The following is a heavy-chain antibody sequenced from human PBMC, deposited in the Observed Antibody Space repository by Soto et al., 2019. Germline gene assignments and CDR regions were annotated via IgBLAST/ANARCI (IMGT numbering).Heavy chain of an antibody. J-gene: IGHJ6*03. D-gene: IGHD6-13*01. CDR2: IKQDGSEK. V-gene: IGHV3-7*01. CDR1: GFTFSSYW. CDR3: AKCGIAAAGPYYMDV. Sequence: PGGSLRLSCAASGFTFSSYWMSWFRQAPGKGLEWVANIKQDGSEKYYVDSVKGRFTISRDNSKNTLYLQMNSLRAEDTAVYYCAKCGIAAAGPYYMDVWGKGTTVTVSS.